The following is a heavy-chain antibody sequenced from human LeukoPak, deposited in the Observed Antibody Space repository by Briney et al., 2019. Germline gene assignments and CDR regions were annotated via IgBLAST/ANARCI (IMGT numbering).Heavy chain of an antibody. CDR2: IYSDGST. V-gene: IGHV3-53*01. D-gene: IGHD3-10*01. Sequence: GGSLRLSCAASGFTVSSNYMNWVRQAPGKGLEWVSLIYSDGSTYYADSVKGRFTISRDNSKNTLYLQMNSLRAEDTAVYYCARSWFSTYFDYWGQGTLVTVSS. CDR3: ARSWFSTYFDY. CDR1: GFTVSSNY. J-gene: IGHJ4*02.